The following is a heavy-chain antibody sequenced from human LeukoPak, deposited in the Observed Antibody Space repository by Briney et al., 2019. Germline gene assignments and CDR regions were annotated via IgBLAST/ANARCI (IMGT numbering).Heavy chain of an antibody. CDR2: ISAYNGNT. CDR1: GYTFTSYG. D-gene: IGHD3-9*01. Sequence: ASVKVSCKASGYTFTSYGISWVRQAPGQGLEWMGWISAYNGNTNYAQKLQGRVTMTTDTSTSTAYLELRSLNSDDTAVYYCARVGGDYDILTGYYFNGSAAFDYWGQGTLVTASS. V-gene: IGHV1-18*01. CDR3: ARVGGDYDILTGYYFNGSAAFDY. J-gene: IGHJ4*02.